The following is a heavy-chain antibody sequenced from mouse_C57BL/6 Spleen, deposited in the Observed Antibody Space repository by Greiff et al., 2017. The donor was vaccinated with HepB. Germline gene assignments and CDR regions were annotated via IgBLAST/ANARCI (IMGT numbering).Heavy chain of an antibody. CDR3: ARRALITTVAEFAY. V-gene: IGHV5-17*01. CDR2: ISSGSSTI. CDR1: GFTFSDYG. D-gene: IGHD1-1*01. Sequence: EVQLVESGGGLVKPGGSLKLSCAASGFTFSDYGMHWVRQAPEKGLEWVAYISSGSSTIYYADTVKGRFTISRDNAKNTLFLQMTSLRSEDTAMYYCARRALITTVAEFAYWGQGTLVTVSA. J-gene: IGHJ3*01.